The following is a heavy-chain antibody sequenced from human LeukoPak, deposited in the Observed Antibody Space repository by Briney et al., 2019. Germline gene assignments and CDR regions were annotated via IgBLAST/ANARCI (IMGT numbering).Heavy chain of an antibody. CDR1: GGPLSGSY. V-gene: IGHV4-59*01. D-gene: IGHD3-22*01. CDR3: ARASPYYYDSSGFDY. CDR2: IYYSGST. Sequence: SETLSLTCTVSGGPLSGSYWSWIRQPPGKGLEGIGYIYYSGSTNYNPSLKSRVTISVDTSKNQFSLKLSSVTAADTAVYYCARASPYYYDSSGFDYWGQGTLVTVSS. J-gene: IGHJ4*02.